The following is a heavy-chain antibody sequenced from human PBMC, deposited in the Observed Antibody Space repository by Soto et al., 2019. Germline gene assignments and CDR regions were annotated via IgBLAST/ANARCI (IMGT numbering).Heavy chain of an antibody. CDR1: GGSVSSGNYY. CDR2: IYYTGST. D-gene: IGHD2-15*01. J-gene: IGHJ5*02. V-gene: IGHV4-61*01. Sequence: QVQLQESGPGLVKPSETLSLTCTVSGGSVSSGNYYWSWIRQPPGKGLEWIGFIYYTGSTSYNPSLKSRVTISMDTSNNQFSLTLTSVTAADTAVYYCASALYCSGGSCSFDPWGQGTLVTVSS. CDR3: ASALYCSGGSCSFDP.